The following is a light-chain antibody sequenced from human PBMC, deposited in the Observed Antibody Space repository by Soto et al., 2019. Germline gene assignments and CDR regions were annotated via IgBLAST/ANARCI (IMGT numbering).Light chain of an antibody. V-gene: IGKV3-20*01. J-gene: IGKJ5*01. Sequence: EIVLTQSPGTLSLSPGERATLSCRASQSVSNNYLAWYQQKPGQAPRLLVSGASRRATGIPDRFSGGGAGTDFTLTISRLEPEDSALYYCQQYDRPPITFGQGTRLEIK. CDR2: GAS. CDR1: QSVSNNY. CDR3: QQYDRPPIT.